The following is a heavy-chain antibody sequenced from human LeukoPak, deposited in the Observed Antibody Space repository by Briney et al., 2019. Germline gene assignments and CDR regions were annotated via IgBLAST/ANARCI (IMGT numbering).Heavy chain of an antibody. Sequence: GGSLGLSCTASGFAFNFYAMTWVRQAPGKGLQWVSTIKNNGVMAYNADSVRGRFTISRDNSKDTLYLQLNSLRAEDTAIYFCAKPISGGLAVSADWFDPWGQGTLVIVSS. V-gene: IGHV3-23*01. D-gene: IGHD6-19*01. CDR2: IKNNGVMA. CDR3: AKPISGGLAVSADWFDP. J-gene: IGHJ5*02. CDR1: GFAFNFYA.